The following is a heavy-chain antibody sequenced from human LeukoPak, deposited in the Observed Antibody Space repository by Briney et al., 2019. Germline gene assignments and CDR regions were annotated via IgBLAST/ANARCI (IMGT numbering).Heavy chain of an antibody. V-gene: IGHV3-33*08. CDR3: ARVPSGTLNLDPYFDY. CDR1: EFTFNTYS. Sequence: GGSLRLSCAASEFTFNTYSVHWVRQAPGKGLEWVAVIWYDGSNKYYADSVKGRFTISRDDSKNTMYLQMNSLRAEDTAVYYCARVPSGTLNLDPYFDYWGQGTLVTVSS. J-gene: IGHJ4*02. D-gene: IGHD1-1*01. CDR2: IWYDGSNK.